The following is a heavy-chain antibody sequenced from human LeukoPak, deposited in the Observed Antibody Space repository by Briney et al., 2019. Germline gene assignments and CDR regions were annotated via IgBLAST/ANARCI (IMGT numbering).Heavy chain of an antibody. CDR2: IYYSGST. CDR3: ARTSTTVTAFDI. D-gene: IGHD4-17*01. J-gene: IGHJ3*02. CDR1: GGSISSGGYY. V-gene: IGHV4-31*03. Sequence: PSETLSLTCTVSGGSISSGGYYWSWIRQHPGKGLEWIGYIYYSGSTYYNPSLKSRVTISVDTSKNQFSLKLSSVTAADTAVYYCARTSTTVTAFDIWGQGTMVTVSS.